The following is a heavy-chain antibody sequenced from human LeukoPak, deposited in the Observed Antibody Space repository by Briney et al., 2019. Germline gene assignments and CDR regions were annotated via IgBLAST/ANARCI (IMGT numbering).Heavy chain of an antibody. Sequence: SETLSLTCTVSGGSISSSNYYWGWIRQPPGKGLEWIGSVYYSGSTYSNPSLKSRVTISVDTSKNQFSLKLTSVTAADTAVYYCARDLHLTGTTGYFYMDVWGNGTTVTVSS. D-gene: IGHD1-20*01. CDR1: GGSISSSNYY. CDR3: ARDLHLTGTTGYFYMDV. J-gene: IGHJ6*03. CDR2: VYYSGST. V-gene: IGHV4-39*07.